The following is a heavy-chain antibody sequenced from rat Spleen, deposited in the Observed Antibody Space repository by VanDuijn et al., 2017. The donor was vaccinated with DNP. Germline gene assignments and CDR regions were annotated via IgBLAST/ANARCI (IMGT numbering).Heavy chain of an antibody. Sequence: VQLKETGPGLVQTTQTLSVTCTVSGFSLTSYGVHWVRQAPKKGLEWVASISASGGSTSYRDSVKGRFTISRDNAKSILYLQMNNLRSEDTATYYCARDAGGPFDYWGQGVMVTVSS. CDR3: ARDAGGPFDY. CDR2: ISASGGST. D-gene: IGHD1-11*01. CDR1: GFSLTSYG. V-gene: IGHV5-19*01. J-gene: IGHJ2*01.